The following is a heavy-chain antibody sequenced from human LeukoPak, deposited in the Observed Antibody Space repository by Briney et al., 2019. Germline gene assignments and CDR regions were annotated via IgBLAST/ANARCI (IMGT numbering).Heavy chain of an antibody. CDR1: GFTLNNYQ. CDR3: ASRPSAVAPDY. Sequence: AGSLTLTCAASGFTLNNYQEHWVRQTPAKGLERVSYISSSGSTTSFADSVQGRLTISRDDAKNSLYLQLNSLRADDTSVYYCASRPSAVAPDYWGQGTLVTVSS. CDR2: ISSSGSTT. D-gene: IGHD6-19*01. J-gene: IGHJ4*01. V-gene: IGHV3-48*03.